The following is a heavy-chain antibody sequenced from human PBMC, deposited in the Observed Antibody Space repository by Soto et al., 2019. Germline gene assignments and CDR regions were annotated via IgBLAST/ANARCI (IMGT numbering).Heavy chain of an antibody. CDR2: ISDTGTRT. CDR1: GFTFSSAA. V-gene: IGHV3-23*01. J-gene: IGHJ5*02. CDR3: GKSLDIHYKNWFDP. D-gene: IGHD4-4*01. Sequence: QILESGGSLVQPGGSLRLSCVAAGFTFSSAAMNWVRQAPGKGLEWVSIISDTGTRTHYADSVKGRFTISRDNSKNTLYLDMNSLRAEDTAVYYCGKSLDIHYKNWFDPWGQGTLVTVSS.